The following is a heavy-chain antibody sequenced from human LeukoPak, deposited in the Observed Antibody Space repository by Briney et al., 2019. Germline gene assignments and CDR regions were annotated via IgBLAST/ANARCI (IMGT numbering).Heavy chain of an antibody. CDR2: ISSSSATI. CDR1: GFTFNTYS. V-gene: IGHV3-48*04. CDR3: AKRGVVIRVILVGSHKEAYYFDS. Sequence: GGSLRLSCVASGFTFNTYSMNWFRQAPGKGLEWISYISSSSATIYYADSVKGRFTISRDNAKNSLYLQMNSLRAEDTAVYFCAKRGVVIRVILVGSHKEAYYFDSWGQGALVTVSS. J-gene: IGHJ4*02. D-gene: IGHD3-22*01.